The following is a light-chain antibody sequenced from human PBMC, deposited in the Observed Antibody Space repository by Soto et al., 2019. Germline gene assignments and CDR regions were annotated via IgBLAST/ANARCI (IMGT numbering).Light chain of an antibody. V-gene: IGKV3-11*01. Sequence: EIVLTQSPATLSLSPVERATLSCMASQSVSSYLAWYQQKPGQAPRLLIYDASNRATGIPARFSGSGSGTDFTLTISSLEPEDFAVYYCQQRSNRPRTFGGGTKVDIK. CDR2: DAS. J-gene: IGKJ4*01. CDR3: QQRSNRPRT. CDR1: QSVSSY.